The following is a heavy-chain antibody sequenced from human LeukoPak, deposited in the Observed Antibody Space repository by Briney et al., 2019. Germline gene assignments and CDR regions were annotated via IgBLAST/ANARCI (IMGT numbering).Heavy chain of an antibody. V-gene: IGHV3-15*01. J-gene: IGHJ4*02. CDR3: TTGSRLRYSDY. Sequence: GGSLRLSCAASAFTFSDAWMTWVRQAPGKGLEWVGRIKSETDGGTTDYAAPVKGRFTISRDDSKNTLYLQMNSLKTEDTAVYYCTTGSRLRYSDYWGQGTLVTVSS. CDR2: IKSETDGGTT. D-gene: IGHD3-9*01. CDR1: AFTFSDAW.